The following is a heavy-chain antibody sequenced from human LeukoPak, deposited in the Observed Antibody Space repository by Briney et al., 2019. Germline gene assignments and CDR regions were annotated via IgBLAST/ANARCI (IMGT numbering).Heavy chain of an antibody. Sequence: SETLSLTCTVSGGSISSSSYYWGWIRQPPGKGLEWIGSIYYSGSTYYNPSLKSRVTISVDTSKNQFSLKLSSVTAADTAVYYCAREGAVAGTCDYWGQGTLVTVSS. V-gene: IGHV4-39*02. J-gene: IGHJ4*02. CDR2: IYYSGST. D-gene: IGHD6-19*01. CDR3: AREGAVAGTCDY. CDR1: GGSISSSSYY.